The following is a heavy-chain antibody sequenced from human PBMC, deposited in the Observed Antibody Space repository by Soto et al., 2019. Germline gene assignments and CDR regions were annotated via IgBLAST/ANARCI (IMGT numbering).Heavy chain of an antibody. CDR1: GFTFSSYS. CDR2: ISSSSSYI. D-gene: IGHD3-3*01. Sequence: GGSLRLSCAASGFTFSSYSMNWVRQAPGKGLEWVSSISSSSSYIYYADSVKGRFTISRDNAKNSLYLQMNSLRAEDTAVYYCARGIHPAVAPDYDFWRTGGDYYGMDVWRQGTTVTVSS. V-gene: IGHV3-21*01. J-gene: IGHJ6*02. CDR3: ARGIHPAVAPDYDFWRTGGDYYGMDV.